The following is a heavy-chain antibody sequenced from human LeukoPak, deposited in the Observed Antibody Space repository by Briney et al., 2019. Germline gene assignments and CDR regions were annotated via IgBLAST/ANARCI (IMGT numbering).Heavy chain of an antibody. CDR3: AKGGGYFLYFDY. Sequence: GGSLRLSCAASGFTFSSYAMSWVRQAPGKGLEWVSAISGSGGSTYYADSVKGRFTISRDNSKNTLYLQMNSLRAENTAVYYCAKGGGYFLYFDYWGQGTLVTVSS. V-gene: IGHV3-23*01. J-gene: IGHJ4*02. CDR1: GFTFSSYA. CDR2: ISGSGGST. D-gene: IGHD2/OR15-2a*01.